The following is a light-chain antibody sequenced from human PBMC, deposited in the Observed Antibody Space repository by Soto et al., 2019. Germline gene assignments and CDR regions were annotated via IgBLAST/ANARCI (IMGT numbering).Light chain of an antibody. CDR1: QSVSSTL. CDR2: GVS. CDR3: KHYGDSSWT. V-gene: IGKV3-20*01. Sequence: EIVLPQSPVALSLSPGARSTLSCRASQSVSSTLLTWYQQKPGQAPRLLIYGVSSRATGIPDRFSGSGSGTDFTLTISRLEPEDFAVYFCKHYGDSSWTFGQGTKVDIK. J-gene: IGKJ1*01.